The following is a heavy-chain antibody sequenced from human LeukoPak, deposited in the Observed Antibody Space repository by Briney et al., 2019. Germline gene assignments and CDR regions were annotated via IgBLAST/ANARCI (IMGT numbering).Heavy chain of an antibody. CDR3: AREEDSGITIDY. Sequence: ASVKVSCKASGYTFTGYYMHWVRQAPGQGLQWMGWINPISGGTDYAEKFQGRVTMTRDTSISTAYMELSRLRSDDTAVYYCAREEDSGITIDYWGQGTLVTVSS. CDR1: GYTFTGYY. V-gene: IGHV1-2*02. J-gene: IGHJ4*02. D-gene: IGHD1-26*01. CDR2: INPISGGT.